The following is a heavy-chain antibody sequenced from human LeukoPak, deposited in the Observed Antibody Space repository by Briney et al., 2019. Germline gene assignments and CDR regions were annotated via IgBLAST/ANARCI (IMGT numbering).Heavy chain of an antibody. CDR2: IKQDGSEK. J-gene: IGHJ6*03. D-gene: IGHD4-17*01. Sequence: GGSLRLSCAASGFTFSSYWMSWVRQAPGKGLEWVANIKQDGSEKYYVGSVKGRFTISRDNAKNSLYLQMNSLRAEDTAVYYCARDDYGDYDTYYYYYYMDVWGKGTTVTVSS. CDR1: GFTFSSYW. V-gene: IGHV3-7*01. CDR3: ARDDYGDYDTYYYYYYMDV.